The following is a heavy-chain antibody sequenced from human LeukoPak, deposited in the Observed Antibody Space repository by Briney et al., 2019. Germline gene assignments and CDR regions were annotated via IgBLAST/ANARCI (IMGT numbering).Heavy chain of an antibody. CDR1: GGTCSSYA. CDR2: IIPIFGTA. J-gene: IGHJ4*02. D-gene: IGHD2-2*01. Sequence: ASVKVSCKASGGTCSSYAISWVRQAPGQGLEWMGGIIPIFGTANYAQKFQGRVTITADESTSTAHMELSSLRSEDPAVYYCARHHCSSTSCPKKYWGQGTLVTVSS. V-gene: IGHV1-69*01. CDR3: ARHHCSSTSCPKKY.